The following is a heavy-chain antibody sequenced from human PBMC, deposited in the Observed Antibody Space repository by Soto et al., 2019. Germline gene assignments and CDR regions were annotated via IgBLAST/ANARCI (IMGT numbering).Heavy chain of an antibody. CDR3: AREKGPGAAATGAGLDY. CDR1: GVTLSGYA. V-gene: IGHV3-33*01. Sequence: QVHLVESGGGVVQPGGSLRLSCEASGVTLSGYALHWGRRSPGKGRGGLAIVWYDGTTKYYRESLRGRFTISRDKSKSTLYLEMTGLRVEDTGMYFCAREKGPGAAATGAGLDYWGRGTLVTVSS. CDR2: VWYDGTTK. D-gene: IGHD6-25*01. J-gene: IGHJ4*02.